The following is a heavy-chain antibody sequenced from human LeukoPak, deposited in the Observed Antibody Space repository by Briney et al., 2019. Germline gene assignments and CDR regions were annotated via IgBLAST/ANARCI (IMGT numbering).Heavy chain of an antibody. CDR3: TRGPIQLWIKKGMDV. CDR1: GFTFGDHA. J-gene: IGHJ6*04. V-gene: IGHV3-49*04. D-gene: IGHD1-1*01. Sequence: GGSLRLSCRGSGFTFGDHAMSWVRQAPGKGLEWVGFIRSKAYRGTTEYAPSVKGRFTISRDDSISIAYLQMNSLITEDTAFFFCTRGPIQLWIKKGMDVWGKGTRVPVPS. CDR2: IRSKAYRGTT.